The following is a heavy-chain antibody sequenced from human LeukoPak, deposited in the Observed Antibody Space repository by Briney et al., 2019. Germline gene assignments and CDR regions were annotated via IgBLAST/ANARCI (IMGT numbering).Heavy chain of an antibody. V-gene: IGHV3-23*01. CDR2: ISGSGSTT. CDR1: GFTFSSYA. J-gene: IGHJ4*02. Sequence: PGGSLRLSCAASGFTFSSYAMSWVRQAPGKGLEWVSAISGSGSTTYYADPVKGRFTISRDNAKSSLYLQMNSLRVEDTAVYYCAKLAKYFYGSETYYFFEHWGQGTPVTASS. D-gene: IGHD3-10*01. CDR3: AKLAKYFYGSETYYFFEH.